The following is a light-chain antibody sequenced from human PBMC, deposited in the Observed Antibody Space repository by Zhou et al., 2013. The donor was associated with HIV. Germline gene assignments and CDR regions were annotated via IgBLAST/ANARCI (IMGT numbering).Light chain of an antibody. J-gene: IGKJ2*01. V-gene: IGKV1-8*01. CDR2: AAS. CDR3: QQYYGYPRS. CDR1: QGISTY. Sequence: AIRMTQSPSSFSASTGDRVTITCRASQGISTYLAWYQQKPGKAPELLIYAASTLQSGVPSRFSGSGSGTDFTLTISCLQSEDFATYYCQQYYGYPRSFGQGTKLEI.